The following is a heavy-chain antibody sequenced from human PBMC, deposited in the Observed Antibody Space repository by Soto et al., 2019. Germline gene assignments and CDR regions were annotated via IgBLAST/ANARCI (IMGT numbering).Heavy chain of an antibody. V-gene: IGHV4-39*01. CDR2: IYYSGST. J-gene: IGHJ4*02. CDR1: GDSISSSTYF. CDR3: ARHYDILTGYYIPYYFDY. Sequence: LSLTCTVSGDSISSSTYFWGWVRQPPGKGLEWIGSIYYSGSTYYNPSLKSRVTIFVDTSKNHFSLKLSSVTAADTAVYYCARHYDILTGYYIPYYFDYWGQGTLVTVSS. D-gene: IGHD3-9*01.